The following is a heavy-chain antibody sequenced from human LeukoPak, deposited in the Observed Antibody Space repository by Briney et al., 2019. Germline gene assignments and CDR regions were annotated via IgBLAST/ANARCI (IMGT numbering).Heavy chain of an antibody. V-gene: IGHV3-11*04. CDR2: ISSSGSTI. CDR1: GFTFSNAW. J-gene: IGHJ5*02. CDR3: ARYNWNYSWFDP. Sequence: PGGSLRLSCAASGFTFSNAWMSWVRQAPGKGLEWVSYISSSGSTIYYADSVKGRFTISRDNAKNSLYLQMNSLRAEDTAVYYCARYNWNYSWFDPWGQGTLVTVSS. D-gene: IGHD1-7*01.